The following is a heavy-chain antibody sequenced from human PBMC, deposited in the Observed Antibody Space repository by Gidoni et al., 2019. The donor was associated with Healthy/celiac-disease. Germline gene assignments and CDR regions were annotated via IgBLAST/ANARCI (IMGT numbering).Heavy chain of an antibody. J-gene: IGHJ3*02. CDR1: GYTFTGYY. CDR2: INPNSGGT. CDR3: ARDTSAGDPGDAFDI. V-gene: IGHV1-2*04. D-gene: IGHD3-10*01. Sequence: QVQLVQSGAEVKKPGASVKVSCTASGYTFTGYYLHWVRQAPGQGLEWMGWINPNSGGTNYAQKFQGWVTMTRDTSISTAYMELSRLRSDDTAVYYCARDTSAGDPGDAFDIWGQGTMVTVSS.